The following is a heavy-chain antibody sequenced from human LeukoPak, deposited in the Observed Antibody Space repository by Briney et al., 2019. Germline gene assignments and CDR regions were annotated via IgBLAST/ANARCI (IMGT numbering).Heavy chain of an antibody. D-gene: IGHD2/OR15-2a*01. J-gene: IGHJ4*02. Sequence: GGSLRLSCAASGFTFGSYAMSWVRQAPGKGLEWVSTISGSGGSPYYADSVKGRFTISRDNSKNTLYLQMNSLRAEDTAVYYCARDWFHAIDYWGQGTLVTVSS. CDR2: ISGSGGSP. CDR3: ARDWFHAIDY. CDR1: GFTFGSYA. V-gene: IGHV3-23*01.